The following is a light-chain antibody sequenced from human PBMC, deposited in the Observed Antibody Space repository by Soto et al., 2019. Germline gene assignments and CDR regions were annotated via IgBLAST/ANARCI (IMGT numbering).Light chain of an antibody. Sequence: EIVLTQSPATLSLSPGQRATLSCRAIRSVTTSLAWYQQKPGQAPRLLIYATSKRATGIPARFSGSVSETDFTLTISSLEPEDFAVYYCQQRNNWPPDYTFGQGTRLEIK. V-gene: IGKV3-11*01. J-gene: IGKJ2*01. CDR3: QQRNNWPPDYT. CDR1: RSVTTS. CDR2: ATS.